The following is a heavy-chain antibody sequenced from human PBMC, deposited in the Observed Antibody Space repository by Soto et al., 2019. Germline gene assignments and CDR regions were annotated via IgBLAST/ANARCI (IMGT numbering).Heavy chain of an antibody. CDR2: INRGGST. J-gene: IGHJ4*02. CDR1: GVSSSGYY. D-gene: IGHD3-10*01. Sequence: SETLSLTCAVYGVSSSGYYWSWIRQPPGKGLEWIGEINRGGSTTYNPSLKSRVTITVDTSKNQFSLRLSSVTAADTAVYYCARGYASGSYYKYWGLGTLVTVSS. V-gene: IGHV4-34*01. CDR3: ARGYASGSYYKY.